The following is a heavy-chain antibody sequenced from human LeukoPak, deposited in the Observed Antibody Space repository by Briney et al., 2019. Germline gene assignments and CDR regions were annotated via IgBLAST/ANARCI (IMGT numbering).Heavy chain of an antibody. CDR1: GFTFSSYS. V-gene: IGHV3-21*01. D-gene: IGHD2-15*01. CDR3: ARHAATGHYDY. J-gene: IGHJ4*02. CDR2: ISSSSSYI. Sequence: PGGSLRLSCAASGFTFSSYSMNWVRQAPGKGLEWVSSISSSSSYIYYEDSVKGRFTISRDNAKNSLYLQMNSLRAEDTAVYYCARHAATGHYDYWGQGTLVTVSS.